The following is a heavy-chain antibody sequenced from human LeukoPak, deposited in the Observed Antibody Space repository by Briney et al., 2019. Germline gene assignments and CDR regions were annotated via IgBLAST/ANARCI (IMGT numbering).Heavy chain of an antibody. CDR3: AKIKSSETTDY. V-gene: IGHV3-23*01. CDR2: ISDSGSNT. CDR1: GFTFSNYA. J-gene: IGHJ4*02. Sequence: TGGSLRLSCAASGFTFSNYAMTWVRQAPEKGLEWVSRISDSGSNTYYADSVRGRFTISRDNSRNTLYLQMNSLRAEDTAVYYCAKIKSSETTDYWGQGTLVTVSS. D-gene: IGHD3-22*01.